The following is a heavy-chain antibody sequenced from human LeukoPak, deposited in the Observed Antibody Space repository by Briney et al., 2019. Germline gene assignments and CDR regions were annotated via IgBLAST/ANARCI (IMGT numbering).Heavy chain of an antibody. CDR2: ISWNSGSI. D-gene: IGHD3-22*01. J-gene: IGHJ4*02. CDR3: AKEKYDSSGYSFFDY. Sequence: GRSLRLSCAASGFTFDDYAMHWVRQAPGKGLEWVSGISWNSGSIGYADSVKGRFTISRDNAKNSLYLQMNSLRAEDTALYYCAKEKYDSSGYSFFDYWGQGTLVTVSS. CDR1: GFTFDDYA. V-gene: IGHV3-9*01.